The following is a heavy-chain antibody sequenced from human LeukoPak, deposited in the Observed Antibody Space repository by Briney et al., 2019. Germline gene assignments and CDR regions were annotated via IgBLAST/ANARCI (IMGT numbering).Heavy chain of an antibody. V-gene: IGHV3-53*01. Sequence: GGSLRLSCAPSGFTVSINYMSGVRQTPGKGLDWVSFIYSGGSTYYADSVKGRFTISRDNSKNTLYLQMNSLRAEDTAVYYCARLEWDLLVGTFDIWGQGTMVTVSS. J-gene: IGHJ3*02. CDR3: ARLEWDLLVGTFDI. CDR1: GFTVSINY. D-gene: IGHD1-26*01. CDR2: IYSGGST.